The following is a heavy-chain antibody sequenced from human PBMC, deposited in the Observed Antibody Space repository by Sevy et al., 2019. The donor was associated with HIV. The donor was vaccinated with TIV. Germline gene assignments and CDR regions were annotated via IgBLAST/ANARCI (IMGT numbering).Heavy chain of an antibody. J-gene: IGHJ4*02. V-gene: IGHV4-38-2*01. Sequence: SETLSLTCAVSGYSISSGYYWGWIRQPPGKGLEWIGSIYHSGSTYYNPSLKSRVTISVDTSKNQFSLKLSSVTAAGTAVYYCARGRITMIGGGYYFDYWGQGTLVTVSS. CDR1: GYSISSGYY. CDR3: ARGRITMIGGGYYFDY. CDR2: IYHSGST. D-gene: IGHD3-22*01.